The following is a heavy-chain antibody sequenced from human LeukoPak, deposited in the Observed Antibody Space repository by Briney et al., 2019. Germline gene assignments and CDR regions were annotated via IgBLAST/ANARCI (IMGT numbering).Heavy chain of an antibody. CDR1: GFTFSSYA. V-gene: IGHV3-23*01. CDR3: AKGPRNFWSGYPNINWFDP. J-gene: IGHJ5*02. Sequence: PGGSLRLSCAASGFTFSSYAMSWVRQAPGKGLEWVSAISGSGDSTYYADSVKGRFTISRDNSKNTLYLQMNSLRAEDTAVYYCAKGPRNFWSGYPNINWFDPWGQGTLVTVSS. D-gene: IGHD3-3*01. CDR2: ISGSGDST.